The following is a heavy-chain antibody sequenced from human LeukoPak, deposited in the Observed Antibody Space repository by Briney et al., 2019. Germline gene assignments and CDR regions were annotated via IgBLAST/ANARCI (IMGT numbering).Heavy chain of an antibody. CDR1: GFTFSDYY. V-gene: IGHV3-11*04. J-gene: IGHJ4*02. CDR3: ARGSRSSWNRYYFDY. D-gene: IGHD6-13*01. Sequence: GGSLRLSCAASGFTFSDYYMSWIRQAPGKGLEWVAYISGSYIIYYSDSVKGRFTISRDNAKNSLYLQMNSLRAEDTAVYYCARGSRSSWNRYYFDYWGQGTLVTVSS. CDR2: ISGSYII.